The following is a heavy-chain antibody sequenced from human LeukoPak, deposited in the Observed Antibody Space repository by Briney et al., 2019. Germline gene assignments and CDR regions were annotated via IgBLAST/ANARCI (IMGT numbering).Heavy chain of an antibody. V-gene: IGHV4-59*01. J-gene: IGHJ4*02. D-gene: IGHD3-3*01. Sequence: NTSQTLSLTCTVSGGSISNYYWSWIRQPPGKGLEWIGYIHYSGSTNNNPSLKSRVTISVDTSKNQFSLKLTSVTAADTAVYYCARNYDFWSGYLDYWGQGTLVTVSS. CDR1: GGSISNYY. CDR3: ARNYDFWSGYLDY. CDR2: IHYSGST.